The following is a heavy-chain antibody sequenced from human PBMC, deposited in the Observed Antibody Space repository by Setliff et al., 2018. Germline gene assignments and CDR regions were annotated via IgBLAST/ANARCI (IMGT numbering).Heavy chain of an antibody. J-gene: IGHJ4*02. CDR3: VRDEYGVTTGATGMGY. Sequence: ASVKVSCKTSGYSFTVFGISWVRQAPGQGLEWMGWISPYYGNTDYAQKFQGRVTMTTDTSTSTAYMELTRLTTDDTALYYCVRDEYGVTTGATGMGYWGQGTPVTVSS. CDR1: GYSFTVFG. V-gene: IGHV1-18*01. D-gene: IGHD1-26*01. CDR2: ISPYYGNT.